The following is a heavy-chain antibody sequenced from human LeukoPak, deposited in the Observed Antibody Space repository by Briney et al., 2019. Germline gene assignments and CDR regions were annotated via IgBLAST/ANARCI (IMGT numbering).Heavy chain of an antibody. CDR2: ISDTGTYT. CDR3: ARGGGWSPLDY. D-gene: IGHD6-19*01. J-gene: IGHJ4*02. Sequence: GGSLRLSCAVSGFTFSTYTLSWVRQAPGKGLEWVSYISDTGTYTQYADSVKGRFSISRDKVKNSLYLQMNSLRAEDTAFYYCARGGGWSPLDYWGQGTLVTVSS. CDR1: GFTFSTYT. V-gene: IGHV3-21*05.